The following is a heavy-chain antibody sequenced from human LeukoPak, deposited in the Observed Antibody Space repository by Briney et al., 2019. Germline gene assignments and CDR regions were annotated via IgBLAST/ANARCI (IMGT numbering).Heavy chain of an antibody. CDR3: AREKGIL. CDR1: GFIVSTNY. CDR2: IYSGGST. V-gene: IGHV3-53*01. J-gene: IGHJ4*02. Sequence: PGGSLRLSCAASGFIVSTNYMNWVRQAPGKGLEWVSVIYSGGSTDYADSAKGRFTISRDNSKNTLYLQMNSLRAEDTAMYYCAREKGILWGQGTLVTVSS.